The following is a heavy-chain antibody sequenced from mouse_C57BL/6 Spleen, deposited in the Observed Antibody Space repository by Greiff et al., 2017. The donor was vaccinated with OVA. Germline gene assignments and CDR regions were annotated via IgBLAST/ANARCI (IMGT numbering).Heavy chain of an antibody. J-gene: IGHJ2*01. CDR2: ISNLAYSI. CDR1: GFTFSDYG. D-gene: IGHD1-1*01. V-gene: IGHV5-15*01. CDR3: ARQGKDYGSSFDY. Sequence: EVQLVESGGGLVQPGGSLKLSCAASGFTFSDYGMAWVRQAPRKGPEWVAFISNLAYSIYYADTVTGRFTISRENAKNTLYLEMSSLRSEDTAMYYCARQGKDYGSSFDYWGQGTTLTVSS.